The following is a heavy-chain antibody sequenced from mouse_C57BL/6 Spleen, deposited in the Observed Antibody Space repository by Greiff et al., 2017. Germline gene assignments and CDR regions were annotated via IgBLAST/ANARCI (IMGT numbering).Heavy chain of an antibody. V-gene: IGHV1-82*01. Sequence: VQLQQSGPELVKPGASVKISCKASGYAFSSSWMNWVKQRPGKGLEWIGRIYPGDGDTNYNGKFKGKATLTADKSSSKAYMQLSSLTSEDSAVYFCARGGNYWFAYWGQGTLVTVSA. D-gene: IGHD2-1*01. CDR3: ARGGNYWFAY. J-gene: IGHJ3*01. CDR2: IYPGDGDT. CDR1: GYAFSSSW.